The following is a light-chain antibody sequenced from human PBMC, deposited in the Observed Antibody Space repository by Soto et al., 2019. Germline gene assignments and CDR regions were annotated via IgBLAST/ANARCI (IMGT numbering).Light chain of an antibody. J-gene: IGKJ1*01. CDR3: QQYNSYSKT. CDR1: QSISSW. Sequence: DIQMTQSPSTLSASVGDRVTITCRASQSISSWLAWYQQKPGKAPKLLIYKASSLESGVPSRFSSSGSGQEFTLTISSLQPDDFATYHCQQYNSYSKTFGQGTKVEI. CDR2: KAS. V-gene: IGKV1-5*03.